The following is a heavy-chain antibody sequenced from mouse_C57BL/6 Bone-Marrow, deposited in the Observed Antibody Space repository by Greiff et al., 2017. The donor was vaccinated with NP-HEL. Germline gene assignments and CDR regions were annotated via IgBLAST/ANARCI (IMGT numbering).Heavy chain of an antibody. V-gene: IGHV1-64*01. CDR3: ARRYSYYFDY. CDR2: IHPNRGST. Sequence: VQLQQSGAELVKPGASVKLSCKASGYTFTSYWMHWVKQRPGQGLEWIGMIHPNRGSTNYNEKFKSKATLTVDKSSSTAYMQLSSLTSEDSAVYYCARRYSYYFDYWGQGTTLTVSS. CDR1: GYTFTSYW. J-gene: IGHJ2*01.